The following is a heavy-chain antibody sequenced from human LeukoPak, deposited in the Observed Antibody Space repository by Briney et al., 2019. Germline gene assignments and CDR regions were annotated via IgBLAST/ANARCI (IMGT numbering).Heavy chain of an antibody. D-gene: IGHD6-6*01. V-gene: IGHV3-23*01. Sequence: GGSLSLSCAAYGFTWNSYALSWIRQAPGKGLEWVSAISGSGGGTYYADSVKGRFTISRDNPKNTLYLQMNSLRAEDTALYYCAKFTYRSSVDRAHHYYGMDVWGQGTTVTVSS. CDR3: AKFTYRSSVDRAHHYYGMDV. J-gene: IGHJ6*02. CDR1: GFTWNSYA. CDR2: ISGSGGGT.